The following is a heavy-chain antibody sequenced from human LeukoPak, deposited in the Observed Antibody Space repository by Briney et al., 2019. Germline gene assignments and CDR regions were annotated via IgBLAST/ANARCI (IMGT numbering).Heavy chain of an antibody. CDR3: ARDVPYYYDSSGYSHDAFDI. J-gene: IGHJ3*02. D-gene: IGHD3-22*01. CDR1: GFTFSSYS. V-gene: IGHV3-21*04. Sequence: PGGSLRLSCAASGFTFSSYSMNWVRQAPGKGLEWVSSISSSSSYIYYADSVKGRFTISRDNAKNSLYLQMNSLRAEDTAVYYCARDVPYYYDSSGYSHDAFDIWGQGTMVTVSS. CDR2: ISSSSSYI.